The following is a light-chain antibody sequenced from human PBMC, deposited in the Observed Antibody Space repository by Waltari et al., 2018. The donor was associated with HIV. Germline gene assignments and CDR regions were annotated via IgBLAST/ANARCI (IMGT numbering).Light chain of an antibody. CDR1: SGSVSTSYY. CDR2: STN. Sequence: QAVVTQEPSFSVSPGGTVTLTCGLSSGSVSTSYYPSWYQQTPGQAPRTLIYSTNSRSSGVPGRFSGSILGNQAALTITGAQADDESDYYCVLYMGSGIWVFGGGTKVTVL. CDR3: VLYMGSGIWV. V-gene: IGLV8-61*01. J-gene: IGLJ3*02.